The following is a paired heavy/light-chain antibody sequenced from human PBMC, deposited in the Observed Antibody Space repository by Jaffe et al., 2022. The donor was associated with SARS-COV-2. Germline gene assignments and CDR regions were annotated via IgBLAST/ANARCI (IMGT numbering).Heavy chain of an antibody. D-gene: IGHD3-22*01. CDR2: INFDGLST. CDR3: ARARFFYDSSGPLFDY. J-gene: IGHJ4*02. CDR1: GFSLINHW. V-gene: IGHV3-74*01. Sequence: EVQMVEFGGGLVQPGGSLRLSCVASGFSLINHWMHWVRQPRGKGLMWVSRINFDGLSTTYADSVKGRFTISRDNGKNTLYLQMNSLRAEDTGVYFCARARFFYDSSGPLFDYWGQGALVTVSS.
Light chain of an antibody. J-gene: IGKJ4*01. CDR1: QSLLYSSNNKNY. CDR3: QQFYSSRGLT. Sequence: DIVMTQSPDSLAVSLGERATINCKSSQSLLYSSNNKNYLAWYQQKPGQPPKLLISWASTRESGVPDRFNGSGSGTDFTLTISSLQAEDVAVYYCQQFYSSRGLTFGGGTKVEI. V-gene: IGKV4-1*01. CDR2: WAS.